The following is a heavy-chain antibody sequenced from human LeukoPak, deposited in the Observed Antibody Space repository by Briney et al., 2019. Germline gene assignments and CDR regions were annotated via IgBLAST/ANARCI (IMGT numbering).Heavy chain of an antibody. Sequence: PGGSLRLSCAASGFTFSSYEMNWVRQAPGKGLEWVSYISSSGSTIYYADSVKGRFTISRDNAKNSLYLQMNSLRAEDTAVYYCARMQQWLPDYWGQGTLFTVSS. V-gene: IGHV3-48*03. J-gene: IGHJ4*02. CDR2: ISSSGSTI. CDR3: ARMQQWLPDY. CDR1: GFTFSSYE. D-gene: IGHD6-19*01.